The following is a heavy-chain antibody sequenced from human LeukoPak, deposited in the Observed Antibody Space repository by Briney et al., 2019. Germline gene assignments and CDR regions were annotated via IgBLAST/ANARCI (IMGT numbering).Heavy chain of an antibody. V-gene: IGHV3-66*01. Sequence: SMTLSWPASASTVSSIYMSWVSPLPGKRLGWVSVIYNGDNTTYSSSVKARLAISRENSKNTVYLQMNSPRAEDTAGYYCARVGGDVLSGHRTGYYYAMDVWGQGTTVTVSS. J-gene: IGHJ6*02. D-gene: IGHD3-3*01. CDR1: ASTVSSIY. CDR3: ARVGGDVLSGHRTGYYYAMDV. CDR2: IYNGDNT.